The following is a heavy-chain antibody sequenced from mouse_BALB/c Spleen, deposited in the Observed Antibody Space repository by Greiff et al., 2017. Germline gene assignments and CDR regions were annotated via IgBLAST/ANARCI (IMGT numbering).Heavy chain of an antibody. D-gene: IGHD2-1*01. CDR2: ISYSGST. V-gene: IGHV3-8*02. CDR1: GDSITSGY. J-gene: IGHJ4*01. CDR3: ARSIYYGNYRDAMDY. Sequence: EVKLQESGPILVKPSQTLSLTCSVTGDSITSGYWNWIRKFPGNKLEYMGYISYSGSTYYNPSLKSRVSITRDTSKNQYYLQLNSVTTEDTATYYCARSIYYGNYRDAMDYWGQGTSVTVSS.